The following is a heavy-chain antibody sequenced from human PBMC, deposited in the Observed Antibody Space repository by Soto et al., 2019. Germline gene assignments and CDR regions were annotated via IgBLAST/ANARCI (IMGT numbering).Heavy chain of an antibody. D-gene: IGHD2-2*01. CDR3: ARDSGGDIVVVPAPLDAFDI. CDR2: MNPNSGST. CDR1: GYTFTSYD. J-gene: IGHJ3*02. Sequence: ASVKVSCKASGYTFTSYDINWVRQATGQGLEWMGWMNPNSGSTNYAQKFQGWVTMTRDTSISTAYMELSRLRSDDTAVYYCARDSGGDIVVVPAPLDAFDIWGQGTVVTVSS. V-gene: IGHV1-2*04.